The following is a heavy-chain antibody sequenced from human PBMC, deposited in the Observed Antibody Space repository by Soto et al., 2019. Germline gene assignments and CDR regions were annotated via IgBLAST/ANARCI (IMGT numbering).Heavy chain of an antibody. J-gene: IGHJ5*02. CDR1: GGTFSSYA. V-gene: IGHV1-69*13. Sequence: SVKVSCKASGGTFSSYAISWVRQAPGQGLEWMGGIIPIFGTANYAQKFQGRVTITADESTSTAYMELSSLRSEDTAVYYCASAEGAVRYYNDSSGYPKWFDPWGQGTLVTVSS. CDR2: IIPIFGTA. CDR3: ASAEGAVRYYNDSSGYPKWFDP. D-gene: IGHD3-22*01.